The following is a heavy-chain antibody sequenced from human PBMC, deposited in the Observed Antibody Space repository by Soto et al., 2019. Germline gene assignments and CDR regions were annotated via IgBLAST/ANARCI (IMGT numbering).Heavy chain of an antibody. CDR1: GGTFSSYT. J-gene: IGHJ4*02. Sequence: QVQLVQSGAEVKKPGSSVKVSCKASGGTFSSYTISWVRQAPGQGLEWMGRIIPILGIANYAQKFQGRVTITADKSTSTAYMELSSLRSEDTAVYYCERGSRAAHLYYFDYWGQGTLVTVSS. D-gene: IGHD6-6*01. CDR2: IIPILGIA. V-gene: IGHV1-69*02. CDR3: ERGSRAAHLYYFDY.